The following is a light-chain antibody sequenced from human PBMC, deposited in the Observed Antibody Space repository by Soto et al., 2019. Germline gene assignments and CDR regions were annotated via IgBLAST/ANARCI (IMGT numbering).Light chain of an antibody. V-gene: IGLV2-14*03. CDR3: SAYSSGATHVV. CDR2: DVN. CDR1: SSDIGGLYNY. J-gene: IGLJ2*01. Sequence: QSALTQPASVSGSPGQSITISCTGTSSDIGGLYNYVSWYQQHPGKAPKLLIYDVNDRPSGVSDRLSGSKSGNTASLTISGLQAEEEADYFCSAYSSGATHVVFGGGTKVTVL.